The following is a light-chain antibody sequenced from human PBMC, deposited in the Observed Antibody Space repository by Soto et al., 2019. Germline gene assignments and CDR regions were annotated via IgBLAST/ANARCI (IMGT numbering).Light chain of an antibody. V-gene: IGLV1-40*01. CDR1: SSNIGAGYD. J-gene: IGLJ2*01. CDR3: QSYDSSLSAYVV. CDR2: GNS. Sequence: QSVLTQPPSVSGAPGQRVTISCTGSSSNIGAGYDVHWYQQLPGTAPKLLIYGNSNRPSGVTDRFSGSKSGTSASLAITGLQAEDEAYYYCQSYDSSLSAYVVFGGGTKLTVL.